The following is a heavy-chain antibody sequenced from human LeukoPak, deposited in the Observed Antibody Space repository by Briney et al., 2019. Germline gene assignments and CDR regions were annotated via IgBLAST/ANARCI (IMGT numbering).Heavy chain of an antibody. V-gene: IGHV1-18*04. CDR1: GYTFTDYY. CDR2: ISAYNGNT. J-gene: IGHJ4*02. Sequence: GASVKVSCKASGYTFTDYYMHWVRQAPGQGLEWMGWISAYNGNTNYAQKLQGRVTMTTDTSTSTAYMELRSLRSDDTAVYYCARGYCSSTSCYPNWGQGTLVTVSS. CDR3: ARGYCSSTSCYPN. D-gene: IGHD2-2*01.